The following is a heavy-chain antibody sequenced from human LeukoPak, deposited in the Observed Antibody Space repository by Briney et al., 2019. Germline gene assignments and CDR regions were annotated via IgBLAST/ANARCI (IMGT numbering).Heavy chain of an antibody. J-gene: IGHJ4*02. Sequence: GGSLRLSCAASGFTFSDHYMIWLRQAPGKGLESISYISHNGDTKYYADSVKGRLSISRDNAKSSLYLEMNSLRVEDTAVYYCAWDRHGYFDYWGQGTLVTVSS. V-gene: IGHV3-11*01. CDR2: ISHNGDTK. CDR1: GFTFSDHY. CDR3: AWDRHGYFDY. D-gene: IGHD6-13*01.